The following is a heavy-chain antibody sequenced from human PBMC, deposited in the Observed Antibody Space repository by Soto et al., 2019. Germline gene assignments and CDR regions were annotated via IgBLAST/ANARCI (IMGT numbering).Heavy chain of an antibody. CDR3: ARGERHAFDI. CDR1: GFTFSSYA. D-gene: IGHD1-26*01. Sequence: GGSLRLSCAASGFTFSSYAMHWVRQAPGKGLEWVAVISYDGSNKYYADSVKGRLTISRDNSKNTLYLQMNSLRAEDTAVYYCARGERHAFDIWGQGTMVTVSS. J-gene: IGHJ3*02. V-gene: IGHV3-30*04. CDR2: ISYDGSNK.